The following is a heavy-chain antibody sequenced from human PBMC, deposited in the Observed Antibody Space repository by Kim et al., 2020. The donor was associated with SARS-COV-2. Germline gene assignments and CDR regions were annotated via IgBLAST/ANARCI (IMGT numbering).Heavy chain of an antibody. CDR2: IYHSGST. Sequence: SETLSLTCAVSGGSISSSNWWSWVRQPPGKGLEWIGEIYHSGSTNYNPSLKSRVTISVDKSKNQFSLKLSSVTAADTAVYYCASRGPTLSYVAVAGTPGDAFDIWGQGTMVTVSS. CDR1: GGSISSSNW. J-gene: IGHJ3*02. V-gene: IGHV4-4*02. CDR3: ASRGPTLSYVAVAGTPGDAFDI. D-gene: IGHD6-19*01.